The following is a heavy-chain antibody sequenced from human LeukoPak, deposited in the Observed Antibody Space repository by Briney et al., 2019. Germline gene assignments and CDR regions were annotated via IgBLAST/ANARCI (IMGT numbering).Heavy chain of an antibody. CDR2: IRDSGGTT. D-gene: IGHD3-16*02. CDR1: GFTFSSYE. Sequence: PGGSLRLSCAASGFTFSSYEMNWVRQAPGKGLEWVSAIRDSGGTTYYADSVKGRFTISRDNSKNTLYLQMNSLRAEDTAVYYCAKLSDGYYYYMDVWGKGTTVTISS. J-gene: IGHJ6*03. V-gene: IGHV3-23*01. CDR3: AKLSDGYYYYMDV.